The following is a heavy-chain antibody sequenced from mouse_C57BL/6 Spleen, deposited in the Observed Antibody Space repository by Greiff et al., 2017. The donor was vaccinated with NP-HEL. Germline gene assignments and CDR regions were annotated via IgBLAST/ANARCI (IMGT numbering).Heavy chain of an antibody. V-gene: IGHV1-22*01. CDR2: INPNSGGT. J-gene: IGHJ2*01. Sequence: VQLQQSGPELVKPGASVKMSCKASGYTFTDYNMHWVKQSHGKSLEWIGNINPNSGGTSYNQKFKSKATLTVNKSSSTAYMELSSLTSEDSAVYYCARGGLWYFDYWGKGTTLTVSS. CDR3: ARGGLWYFDY. D-gene: IGHD6-5*01. CDR1: GYTFTDYN.